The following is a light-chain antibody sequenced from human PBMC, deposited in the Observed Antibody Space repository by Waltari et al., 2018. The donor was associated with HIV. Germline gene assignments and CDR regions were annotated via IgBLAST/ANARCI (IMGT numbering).Light chain of an antibody. V-gene: IGLV3-21*02. Sequence: SYVLTQPPSVSVAPGQTAGITCGGDNIGSKSVHWYQQKPGQAPVLLISDGADRPSGIPERFSGSNSENTATLTIGRVEAGDEADYYCQVWDSGSAHVVFGGGTNLAVL. CDR3: QVWDSGSAHVV. CDR2: DGA. CDR1: NIGSKS. J-gene: IGLJ2*01.